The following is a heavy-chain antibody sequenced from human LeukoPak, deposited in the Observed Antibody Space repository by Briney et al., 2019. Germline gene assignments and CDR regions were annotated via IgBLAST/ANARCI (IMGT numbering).Heavy chain of an antibody. CDR3: AKPTRGSGGSFLIDF. J-gene: IGHJ4*02. CDR1: GFTFSDYG. D-gene: IGHD2-15*01. CDR2: IWYDGSNK. Sequence: PGRSLRLSCAAPGFTFSDYGMHWVRQAPGKGLEWVAVIWYDGSNKYYADSVKGRFTISRDNSKNTLYLQMNSLRAEDTAVYYCAKPTRGSGGSFLIDFWGQGTLVTVSS. V-gene: IGHV3-33*06.